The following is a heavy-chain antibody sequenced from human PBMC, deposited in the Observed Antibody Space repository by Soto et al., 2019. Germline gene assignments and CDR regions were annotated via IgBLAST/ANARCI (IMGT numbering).Heavy chain of an antibody. V-gene: IGHV3-23*01. J-gene: IGHJ4*02. CDR2: ISSGGEST. D-gene: IGHD6-19*01. Sequence: EVQLLESGGGLVQPGGSLRLSCAASGFTFSNPGMSWVRQAPGKGLEWVSAISSGGESTYYADSVRGRFIISRDNSKNTLYLQMSSLRAEDTAVYYCARGGWLDSWGQGAPVTVSS. CDR1: GFTFSNPG. CDR3: ARGGWLDS.